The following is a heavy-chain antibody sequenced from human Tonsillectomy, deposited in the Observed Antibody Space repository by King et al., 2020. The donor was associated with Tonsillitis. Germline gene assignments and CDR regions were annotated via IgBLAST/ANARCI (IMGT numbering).Heavy chain of an antibody. Sequence: QLQESGPGLVKPSETLYLTCTVSGGSISSYYWSWIRQPPGKGLEWIGYIYYSGSTNYNPSLKSRVTISVDTSKNQFSLKLSSVTAADTAVYYCASALDSSGDGYSGTFDIWGQGTMVTVSS. CDR3: ASALDSSGDGYSGTFDI. CDR2: IYYSGST. J-gene: IGHJ3*02. V-gene: IGHV4-59*01. D-gene: IGHD5-24*01. CDR1: GGSISSYY.